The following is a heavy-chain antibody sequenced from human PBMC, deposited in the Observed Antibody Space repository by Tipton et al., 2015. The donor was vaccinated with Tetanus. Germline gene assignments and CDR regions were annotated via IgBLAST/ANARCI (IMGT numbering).Heavy chain of an antibody. CDR3: ARANNDFPKKGPFDS. CDR2: VSYSGRT. D-gene: IGHD3-3*01. Sequence: TLSLTCTVSGGSVRSGDYCWNWIRQPPGKGLEWLAYVSYSGRTNANYFLKSRITISQDTSKNQFSLRLTSVTAADTVVYYWARANNDFPKKGPFDSWGQGSLVIVSS. J-gene: IGHJ4*02. CDR1: GGSVRSGDYC. V-gene: IGHV4-61*08.